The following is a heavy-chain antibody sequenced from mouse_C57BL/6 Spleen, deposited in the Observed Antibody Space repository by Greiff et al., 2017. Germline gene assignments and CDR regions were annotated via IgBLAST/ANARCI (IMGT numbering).Heavy chain of an antibody. J-gene: IGHJ3*01. CDR2: ISDGGSYT. CDR1: GFTFSSYA. Sequence: EVNVVESGGGLVKPGGSLKLSCAASGFTFSSYAMSWVRQTPEKRLEWVATISDGGSYTYYPDNVKGRFTISRDNAKNNLYLQMSHLKSEDTAMYYCARDHRLGWFAYWGQGTLVTVSA. CDR3: ARDHRLGWFAY. V-gene: IGHV5-4*01. D-gene: IGHD2-4*01.